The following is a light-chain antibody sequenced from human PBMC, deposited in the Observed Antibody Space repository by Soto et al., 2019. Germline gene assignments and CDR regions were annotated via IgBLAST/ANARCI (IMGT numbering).Light chain of an antibody. CDR3: QQCDSYPIT. J-gene: IGKJ5*01. CDR2: DAS. Sequence: AIQLTQSPSSLSASVGDRVTITCRTSQGVSRALAWYQQKPGKAPNLLIYDASTLESGVPSRFAGSGSGTDFTLTISSLQPEDFATYYCQQCDSYPITFGQGTRLEIK. CDR1: QGVSRA. V-gene: IGKV1-13*02.